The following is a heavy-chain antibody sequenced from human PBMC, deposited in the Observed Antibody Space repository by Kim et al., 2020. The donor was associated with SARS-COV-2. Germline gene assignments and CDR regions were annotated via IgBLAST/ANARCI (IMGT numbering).Heavy chain of an antibody. CDR2: IYYSGST. CDR1: GGSISSYY. CDR3: ARSLYCSGGSCYSGWFDP. J-gene: IGHJ5*02. Sequence: SETLSLTCTVSGGSISSYYWSWIRQPPGKGLDWIGYIYYSGSTNYNPSLKSRVTISVDTSKNQFSLKLSSVTAADTAVYYCARSLYCSGGSCYSGWFDPWGQGTLVTVSS. V-gene: IGHV4-59*01. D-gene: IGHD2-15*01.